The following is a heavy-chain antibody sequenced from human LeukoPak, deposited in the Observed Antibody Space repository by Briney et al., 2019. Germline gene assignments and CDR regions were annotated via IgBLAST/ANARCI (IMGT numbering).Heavy chain of an antibody. Sequence: PSETLSLTCTVSGGSISSYYWSWIRQPAGKGLEWIGRIYTSGSTNYNPSLKSRVTMSVDTSKNQFSLKLSSVTAADTAVYYCARELTTVVTHYYYYMDVWGKGTTVTVSS. CDR1: GGSISSYY. D-gene: IGHD4-23*01. CDR3: ARELTTVVTHYYYYMDV. CDR2: IYTSGST. V-gene: IGHV4-4*07. J-gene: IGHJ6*03.